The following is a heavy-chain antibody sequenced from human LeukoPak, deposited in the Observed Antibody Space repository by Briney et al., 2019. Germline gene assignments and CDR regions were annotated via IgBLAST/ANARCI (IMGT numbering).Heavy chain of an antibody. Sequence: SETLSLTCAVYGGSFSGYYWSWIRQPPGKGLEWIGEINHSGSTNYNPSLKSRVTISVDTSKNQFSLKLSSVTAADTAVYHCARIAAGFPFDYWGQGTLVTVSS. J-gene: IGHJ4*02. V-gene: IGHV4-34*01. CDR2: INHSGST. CDR1: GGSFSGYY. D-gene: IGHD6-13*01. CDR3: ARIAAGFPFDY.